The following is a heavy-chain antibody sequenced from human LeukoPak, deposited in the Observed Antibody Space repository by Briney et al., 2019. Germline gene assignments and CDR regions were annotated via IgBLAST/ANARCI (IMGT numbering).Heavy chain of an antibody. CDR2: TYYRSKWFN. V-gene: IGHV6-1*01. CDR3: ARGEMATTFFDH. J-gene: IGHJ4*02. CDR1: GDXVSSNSAA. D-gene: IGHD5-24*01. Sequence: SQTLSLTCAISGDXVSSNSAAWNWIRQSPSRGLEWLGRTYYRSKWFNDYAVSVKSRITITPDTSKNQFSLQLNSVTPEDTAVYYCARGEMATTFFDHWGQGTLVTVSS.